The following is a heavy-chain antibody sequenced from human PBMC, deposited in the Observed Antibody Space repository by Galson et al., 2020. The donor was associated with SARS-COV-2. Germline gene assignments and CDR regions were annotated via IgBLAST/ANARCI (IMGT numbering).Heavy chain of an antibody. V-gene: IGHV3-23*01. J-gene: IGHJ6*02. D-gene: IGHD4-17*01. CDR2: ISGSGGST. CDR1: GFTFSSYA. CDR3: AKDCWEMGGRDYNCYYCYGMDV. Sequence: GGSLRLSCAASGFTFSSYAMSWVRQSPGKGLEWVSAISGSGGSTYYADSVKGRFTISRDNSKNTLYLQMNSLRAEDTAVYYCAKDCWEMGGRDYNCYYCYGMDVWGQGTTVTVSS.